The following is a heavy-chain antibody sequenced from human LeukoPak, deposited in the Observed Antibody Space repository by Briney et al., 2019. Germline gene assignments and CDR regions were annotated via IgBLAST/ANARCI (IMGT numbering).Heavy chain of an antibody. V-gene: IGHV3-30*18. CDR3: AKDRDRGVMIPGDFDY. J-gene: IGHJ4*02. CDR1: GFTFSDYG. D-gene: IGHD3-10*01. CDR2: ISYDGINK. Sequence: GRSLRLSCAASGFTFSDYGMHWVRQAPGEGLEWVALISYDGINKYYADSVKARFTISRDNSKNTLYLQMNSLRAEDTAVYYCAKDRDRGVMIPGDFDYWGQGTLVTVSS.